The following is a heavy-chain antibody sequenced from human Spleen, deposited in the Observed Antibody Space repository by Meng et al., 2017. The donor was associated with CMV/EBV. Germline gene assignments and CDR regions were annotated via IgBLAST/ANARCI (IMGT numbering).Heavy chain of an antibody. CDR3: ARDLGKDYGNYALDY. Sequence: SGFTCSDYFKDWIRQAPGKGLGWVSYISGSGTTTYYAGSIRGRFTISRGNAENSLFLQMDSLRAEDTAVYYCARDLGKDYGNYALDYWGQGTLVTVSS. V-gene: IGHV3-11*04. D-gene: IGHD1-7*01. CDR1: GFTCSDYF. CDR2: ISGSGTTT. J-gene: IGHJ4*02.